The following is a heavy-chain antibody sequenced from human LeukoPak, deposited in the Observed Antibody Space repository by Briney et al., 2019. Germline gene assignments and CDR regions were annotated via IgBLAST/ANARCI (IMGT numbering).Heavy chain of an antibody. Sequence: GGSLRLSCEASGFTFSSYAMSWVRQAPGKGLEWVSAISGSGGSTYYADSVKGRFTISRDNSKNTLYLKMNSLRAEDTAVYYCAKDGDPDYYDSSGYYPDWGQGTLVTVSS. J-gene: IGHJ4*02. CDR1: GFTFSSYA. CDR2: ISGSGGST. D-gene: IGHD3-22*01. V-gene: IGHV3-23*01. CDR3: AKDGDPDYYDSSGYYPD.